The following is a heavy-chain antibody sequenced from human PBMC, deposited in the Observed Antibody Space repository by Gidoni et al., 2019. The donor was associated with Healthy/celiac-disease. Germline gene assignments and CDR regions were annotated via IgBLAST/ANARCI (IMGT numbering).Heavy chain of an antibody. V-gene: IGHV3-23*01. D-gene: IGHD1-26*01. CDR2: ISGSGGRT. CDR3: AKEGRLVGATY. J-gene: IGHJ4*02. Sequence: EVQLLESGGGLVQPGGSLRLSCAASGFTFSSYAMSWVRQAPGKGREWVAAISGSGGRTYYADTVKGRFTISRDNSKNTLYLKMNSLRAEDTAVYYCAKEGRLVGATYWGQGTLVTVSS. CDR1: GFTFSSYA.